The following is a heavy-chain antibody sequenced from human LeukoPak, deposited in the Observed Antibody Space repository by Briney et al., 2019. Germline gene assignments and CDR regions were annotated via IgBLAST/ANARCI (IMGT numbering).Heavy chain of an antibody. V-gene: IGHV4-34*01. J-gene: IGHJ3*02. D-gene: IGHD3-16*01. CDR2: INHSGST. Sequence: ASETLSLTCAVYGGSFSGYYWSWIRQPPGKGLEWIGEINHSGSTNYNPSLKSRVTISVDTSKNQFSLKLSSVTAADTAVYSCARGGHDYVWPGALDIWGQGTMVTVSS. CDR1: GGSFSGYY. CDR3: ARGGHDYVWPGALDI.